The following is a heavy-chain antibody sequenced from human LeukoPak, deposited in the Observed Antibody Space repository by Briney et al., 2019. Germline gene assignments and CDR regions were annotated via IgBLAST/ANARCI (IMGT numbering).Heavy chain of an antibody. J-gene: IGHJ6*02. D-gene: IGHD1-14*01. V-gene: IGHV3-21*01. CDR2: ISSSSSYI. CDR1: GFTLSSYS. Sequence: PGGSLRLSCAASGFTLSSYSTNWVRQAPGKGLEWVSSISSSSSYIYYADSVKGRFTISRDNAKNSLYLQMNSLRAEDTAVYYCARGARTLYYGMDVWGQGTTVTVSS. CDR3: ARGARTLYYGMDV.